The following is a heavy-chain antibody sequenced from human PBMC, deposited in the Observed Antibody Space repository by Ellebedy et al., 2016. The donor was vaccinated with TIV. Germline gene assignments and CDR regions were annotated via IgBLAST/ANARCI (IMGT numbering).Heavy chain of an antibody. V-gene: IGHV3-30*01. D-gene: IGHD3-10*01. CDR2: MSYDGSYE. J-gene: IGHJ5*02. CDR1: GFTFSTYV. Sequence: GESLKISCAASGFTFSTYVIHWVRQAPGKGLDWVAVMSYDGSYESYADSVEGRFTISRDNSKSTLYLQMNSLRVEDTAVYYCARWAYGSGSYRNWFDPWGQGTLVTVSS. CDR3: ARWAYGSGSYRNWFDP.